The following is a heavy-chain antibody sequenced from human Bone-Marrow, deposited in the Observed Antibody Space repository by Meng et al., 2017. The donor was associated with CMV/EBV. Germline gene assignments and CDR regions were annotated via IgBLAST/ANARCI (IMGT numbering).Heavy chain of an antibody. CDR1: GASVSSYF. J-gene: IGHJ4*02. V-gene: IGHV4-59*02. Sequence: SETLSLTCTVSGASVSSYFWHWIRQPPGKGLEWIGYFYSNGRANYNPSLKSRVTMSADKSTNQFSLKLSSVTAADTAVYFCARSIVRNSWSYFDPWGQGTVVTVSS. CDR2: FYSNGRA. CDR3: ARSIVRNSWSYFDP. D-gene: IGHD6-13*01.